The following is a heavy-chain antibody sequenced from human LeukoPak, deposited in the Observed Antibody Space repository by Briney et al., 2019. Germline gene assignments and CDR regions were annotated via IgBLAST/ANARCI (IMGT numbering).Heavy chain of an antibody. J-gene: IGHJ4*02. V-gene: IGHV1-46*01. CDR3: ARDGDYGDYESPLDY. D-gene: IGHD4-17*01. CDR1: GYTFTTSY. Sequence: ASVKVSCKASGYTFTTSYMHWVRQAPGQGLEWMGIINPSGGSTSYAQKFQGRVTMTRDTSTSTVYMELSSLRSEDTAVYYCARDGDYGDYESPLDYWGQGTLVTVSS. CDR2: INPSGGST.